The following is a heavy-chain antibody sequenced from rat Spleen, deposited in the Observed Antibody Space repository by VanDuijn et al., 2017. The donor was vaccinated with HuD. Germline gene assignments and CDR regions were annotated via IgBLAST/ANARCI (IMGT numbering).Heavy chain of an antibody. CDR1: GFSFSDCY. J-gene: IGHJ4*01. D-gene: IGHD1-10*01. CDR2: MSAGGVNT. V-gene: IGHV5-25*01. Sequence: EVQLVESDGGLVQPGRSLKLSCATSGFSFSDCYMAWVRQAPTKGLEWVASMSAGGVNTYYPDSVKGRFTISRNNAKSTLYLQMNSLRSEDTATYYCARPHNYRYVMDAWGQGTSVTVSS. CDR3: ARPHNYRYVMDA.